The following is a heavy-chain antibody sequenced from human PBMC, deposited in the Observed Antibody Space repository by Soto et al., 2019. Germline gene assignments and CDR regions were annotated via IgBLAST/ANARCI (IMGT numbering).Heavy chain of an antibody. D-gene: IGHD2-2*01. Sequence: SVKVSCKASGGTFSSYGISWVRQAPGQGLEWMGGIIPIFGTANYAQKFQGRVTITADESTSTAYMELSSLRSEDTAVYYCARGLGYCISTSCKNTRYNWFDPWGQGTLVTVSS. CDR3: ARGLGYCISTSCKNTRYNWFDP. CDR2: IIPIFGTA. CDR1: GGTFSSYG. J-gene: IGHJ5*02. V-gene: IGHV1-69*13.